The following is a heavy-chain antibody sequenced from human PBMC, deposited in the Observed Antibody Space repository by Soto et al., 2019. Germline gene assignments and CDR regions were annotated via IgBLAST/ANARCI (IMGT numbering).Heavy chain of an antibody. CDR2: ISGSGGST. CDR3: AKEYDSSGYYLYYFDY. J-gene: IGHJ4*02. CDR1: GFTFSSYA. Sequence: GGSLRLSCAASGFTFSSYAMSWVRQAPGKGLEWVSAISGSGGSTYYADSVKGRFTISRDNSKNTLYLQMNSLRAEDTAVYYCAKEYDSSGYYLYYFDYWGQGTLVTVSS. D-gene: IGHD3-22*01. V-gene: IGHV3-23*01.